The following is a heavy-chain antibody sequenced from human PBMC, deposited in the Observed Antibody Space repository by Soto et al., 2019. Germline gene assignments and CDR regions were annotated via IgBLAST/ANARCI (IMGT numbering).Heavy chain of an antibody. J-gene: IGHJ6*02. V-gene: IGHV3-23*01. CDR2: ISGSGGST. CDR1: GFTFSSYA. D-gene: IGHD1-26*01. Sequence: GGSLRLSCAASGFTFSSYAMTWVRQAPGKGLEWVSAISGSGGSTYDADSVKDRFTISRDNSKITLYLQMNSLRAEDTAVYYCASHGGSFAYYVIDVWGQGTTVTVSS. CDR3: ASHGGSFAYYVIDV.